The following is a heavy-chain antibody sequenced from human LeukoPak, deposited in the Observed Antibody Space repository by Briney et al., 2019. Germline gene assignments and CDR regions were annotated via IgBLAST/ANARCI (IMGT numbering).Heavy chain of an antibody. CDR2: ITSSGTSM. Sequence: GGSLRLSCAASAFSFSSHSMNWVRQAPGKGLEWISYITSSGTSMYADSVRGRFTISRDNARNSLYLQMNSLRAEDTAVYYCTRGVDTAMVDYWGQGTLVTVSS. D-gene: IGHD5-18*01. V-gene: IGHV3-48*01. J-gene: IGHJ4*02. CDR1: AFSFSSHS. CDR3: TRGVDTAMVDY.